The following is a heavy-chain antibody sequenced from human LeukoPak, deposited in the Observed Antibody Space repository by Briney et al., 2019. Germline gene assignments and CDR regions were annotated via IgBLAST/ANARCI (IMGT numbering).Heavy chain of an antibody. D-gene: IGHD6-19*01. CDR1: GYTFTSYA. V-gene: IGHV1-3*01. CDR2: INAGNGNT. J-gene: IGHJ4*02. Sequence: ASVKVSFTASGYTFTSYAMHWVRQAPGQRLEWMGWINAGNGNTKYSQKFQGRVTITRDTSASTAYMELSSLRSEDTAVYYCARDRYSSGGDYWGQGTLVTVSS. CDR3: ARDRYSSGGDY.